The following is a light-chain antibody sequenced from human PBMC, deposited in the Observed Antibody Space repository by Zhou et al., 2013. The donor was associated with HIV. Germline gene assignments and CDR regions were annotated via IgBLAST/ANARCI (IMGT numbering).Light chain of an antibody. Sequence: QSVLTQPPSVSAAPGQKVTISCSGSSSNIGNNYVSWYQQLPGTAPKLLIYENNKRPSGIPDRSSGSKSGTSATLGITGLQTGDEADYYCGTWDNSLSAVLFGGGTKLTVL. J-gene: IGLJ2*01. CDR2: ENN. CDR1: SSNIGNNY. CDR3: GTWDNSLSAVL. V-gene: IGLV1-51*02.